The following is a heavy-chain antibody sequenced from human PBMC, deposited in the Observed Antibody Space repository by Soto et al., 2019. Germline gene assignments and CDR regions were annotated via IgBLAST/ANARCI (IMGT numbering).Heavy chain of an antibody. D-gene: IGHD5-12*01. CDR1: GGSITTSGDF. J-gene: IGHJ4*02. CDR3: ARHRDLLAVLTQCYFDD. CDR2: VHHNGNT. V-gene: IGHV4-39*01. Sequence: QLQLQESGPGLVKPSETLSLTCTVSGGSITTSGDFWGWIRQSPGKGLEWIGTVHHNGNTYYNPSLKSRATVSVDTSKNRFSLRLSSVTAADTALYYCARHRDLLAVLTQCYFDDWGQGTHVTVSS.